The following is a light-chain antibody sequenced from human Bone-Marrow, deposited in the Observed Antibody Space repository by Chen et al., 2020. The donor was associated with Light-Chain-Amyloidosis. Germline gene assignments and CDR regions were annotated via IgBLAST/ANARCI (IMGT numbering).Light chain of an antibody. CDR2: DDS. Sequence: SYVLTQPSSVSVAPGQTATIARGGNNIGSTSVHWYQRTPGQAPLLVVYDDSDRPSGIPERLSGSNSGNTATLTISRVEAGDEADYYCQVWDRSSDRPVFGGGTKLTVL. CDR1: NIGSTS. CDR3: QVWDRSSDRPV. V-gene: IGLV3-21*02. J-gene: IGLJ3*02.